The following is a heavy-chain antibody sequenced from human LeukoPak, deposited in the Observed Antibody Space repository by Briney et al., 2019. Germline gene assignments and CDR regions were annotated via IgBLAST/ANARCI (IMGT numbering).Heavy chain of an antibody. D-gene: IGHD4-17*01. Sequence: GGSLRLSCAASGFTVSTNYMNWVRQPPGKGLERGAVIYSRGVTYYADSVKGRFTISRDNSKHTVNLHMTSLRAEDTAIYYCARLWSNYGNSFDSWGQGTLVTVAS. V-gene: IGHV3-66*01. CDR2: IYSRGVT. CDR3: ARLWSNYGNSFDS. CDR1: GFTVSTNY. J-gene: IGHJ4*02.